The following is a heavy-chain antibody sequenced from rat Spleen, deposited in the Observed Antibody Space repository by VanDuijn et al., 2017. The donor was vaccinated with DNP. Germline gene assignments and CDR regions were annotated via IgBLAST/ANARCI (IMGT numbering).Heavy chain of an antibody. CDR3: ARSDNSGSKWNY. V-gene: IGHV3-3*01. CDR1: GYSITSSYR. Sequence: EVQLQESGPGLVKPSQSLSLTCSVTGYSITSSYRWNWIRKFPGNKLGWMGYINSEGSTYYNPSLKSRISITRDTSKNQFFLQVNSVTTEDTATYYCARSDNSGSKWNYWGHGVMVTVSS. CDR2: INSEGST. D-gene: IGHD4-3*01. J-gene: IGHJ2*01.